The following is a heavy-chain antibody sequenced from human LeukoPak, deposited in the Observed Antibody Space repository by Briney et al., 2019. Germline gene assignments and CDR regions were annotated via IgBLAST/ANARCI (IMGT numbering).Heavy chain of an antibody. J-gene: IGHJ4*02. Sequence: GGSLRLSCAASGFTFSSYSMNWVRQAPGKGLEWVSSISSSSSYIYYADSVKGRFTISRDNAKNSLYLQMNSLRAEDTAVYYCAKESSSSGGYTAFDYWGQGTLVTVSS. V-gene: IGHV3-21*01. CDR2: ISSSSSYI. D-gene: IGHD6-6*01. CDR3: AKESSSSGGYTAFDY. CDR1: GFTFSSYS.